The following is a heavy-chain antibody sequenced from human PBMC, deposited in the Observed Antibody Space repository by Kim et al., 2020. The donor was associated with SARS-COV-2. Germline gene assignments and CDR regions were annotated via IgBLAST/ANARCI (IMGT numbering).Heavy chain of an antibody. D-gene: IGHD6-13*01. J-gene: IGHJ4*02. Sequence: GGSLRLSCAASGFTFRSYAMSWVRQAPGKGLEWVSVISGSGGNTYYADSVKGRFTISRDNSKNTLYLQMNSLRAEDTAVYYCAKAGVSSSWFSDHRTLYYFDYWGQGTLVTVSS. CDR1: GFTFRSYA. CDR2: ISGSGGNT. V-gene: IGHV3-23*01. CDR3: AKAGVSSSWFSDHRTLYYFDY.